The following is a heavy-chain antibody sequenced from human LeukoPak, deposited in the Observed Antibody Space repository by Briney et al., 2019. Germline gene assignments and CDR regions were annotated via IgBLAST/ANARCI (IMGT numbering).Heavy chain of an antibody. CDR3: ARSGFGVVILYY. V-gene: IGHV4-39*07. CDR2: IYYSGST. D-gene: IGHD3-3*01. CDR1: GGSISSSSYY. Sequence: PPQTLSLTCAVSGGSISSSSYYWGWIRQPPGKGLEWIGSIYYSGSTYYNPSLKSRVTISVDTSKNQFSLKLSSVTAADTAVYYCARSGFGVVILYYWGQGTLVTVSS. J-gene: IGHJ4*02.